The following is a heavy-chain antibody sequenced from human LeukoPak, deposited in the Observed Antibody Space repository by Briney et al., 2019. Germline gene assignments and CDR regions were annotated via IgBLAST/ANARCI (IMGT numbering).Heavy chain of an antibody. CDR1: GGSISSYY. D-gene: IGHD2-2*01. V-gene: IGHV4-4*07. J-gene: IGHJ5*02. CDR2: IYTSGST. CDR3: ARGVVPAASSWFDP. Sequence: SETLSLTCTVSGGSISSYYWSWIRQPAGKGREWIGRIYTSGSTNYNPSLKSRVTMSVDTSKNQFSLKLSSVTAADTAVYYCARGVVPAASSWFDPWGQGTLVTVSS.